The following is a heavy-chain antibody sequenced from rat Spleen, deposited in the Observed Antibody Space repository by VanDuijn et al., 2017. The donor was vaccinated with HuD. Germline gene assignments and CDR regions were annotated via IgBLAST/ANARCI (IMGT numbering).Heavy chain of an antibody. Sequence: EVQLVESGGGLVQPGRSLKLSCAASGFTFSDYNMAWVRQAPTEGLEWVATINYDGRSTFYRDSVRARFTISRDNAKSILYLQMDRLQSEDTATYYCARHGRGERTYYYVLDAWGQGASVTVSS. CDR2: INYDGRST. D-gene: IGHD4-3*01. CDR3: ARHGRGERTYYYVLDA. V-gene: IGHV5-7*01. CDR1: GFTFSDYN. J-gene: IGHJ4*01.